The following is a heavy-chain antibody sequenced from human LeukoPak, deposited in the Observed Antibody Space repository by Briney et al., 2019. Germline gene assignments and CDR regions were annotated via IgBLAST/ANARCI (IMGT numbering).Heavy chain of an antibody. D-gene: IGHD3-10*01. CDR3: ARHLIWFGELAPFDY. V-gene: IGHV3-48*02. CDR2: ISSSSSTI. CDR1: GFTYSSYS. J-gene: IGHJ4*02. Sequence: GGSLRLSCAASGFTYSSYSMNWVRQAPGKGLEWVSYISSSSSTIYYADSVKGRFTISRDNAKNSLYLQMNSLRDEDTAVYYCARHLIWFGELAPFDYWGQGTLVTVSS.